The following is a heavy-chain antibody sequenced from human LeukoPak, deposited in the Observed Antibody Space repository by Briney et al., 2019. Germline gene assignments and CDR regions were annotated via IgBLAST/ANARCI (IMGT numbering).Heavy chain of an antibody. V-gene: IGHV3-48*03. CDR2: ISSSGNTI. CDR3: ARGPTSGWYYYYYMDV. CDR1: GFTFSSYE. J-gene: IGHJ6*03. Sequence: PGGSLRLSCAASGFTFSSYEMNWVRQAPGKGLEWVSYISSSGNTIYYADSVKGRFTISRDNAKNSLYLQMNSLRAEDTAIYYCARGPTSGWYYYYYMDVWGKGTTVTISS. D-gene: IGHD6-19*01.